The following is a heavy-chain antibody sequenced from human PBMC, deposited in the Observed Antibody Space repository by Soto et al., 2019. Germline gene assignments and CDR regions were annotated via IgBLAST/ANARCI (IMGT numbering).Heavy chain of an antibody. D-gene: IGHD3-16*01. J-gene: IGHJ3*01. Sequence: QITLKESGPTLVKPTQTLTLTCTFSGFSLTTRGVGVGWIRQPPGKALEWLALIYWNDDASYSPSLKNRLTITMDTSKNHVVLTMTNMDPVDTATYYCAHRHDLRAFDFWGQGTMVTVSS. CDR3: AHRHDLRAFDF. CDR1: GFSLTTRGVG. V-gene: IGHV2-5*01. CDR2: IYWNDDA.